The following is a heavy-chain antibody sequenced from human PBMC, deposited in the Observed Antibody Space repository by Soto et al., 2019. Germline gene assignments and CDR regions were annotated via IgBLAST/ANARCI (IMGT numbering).Heavy chain of an antibody. Sequence: QVQLVQSGAEVKKPGSSVKVSCKASGGTFSSYAISWVRQAPGQGLEWMGGIIPIFGTANYAQKFQGRVTITADESTSTAYMELSSLRSEDTAVYYCARAWGIAVAGINYCGMDVWGQGTTVTVSS. CDR2: IIPIFGTA. CDR1: GGTFSSYA. CDR3: ARAWGIAVAGINYCGMDV. D-gene: IGHD6-19*01. J-gene: IGHJ6*02. V-gene: IGHV1-69*01.